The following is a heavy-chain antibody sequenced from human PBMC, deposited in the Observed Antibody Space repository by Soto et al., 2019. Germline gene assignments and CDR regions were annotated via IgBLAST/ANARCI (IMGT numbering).Heavy chain of an antibody. CDR3: ARPGLRHGMDV. Sequence: QVQLVESGGGVVQPGRSLRLSCAASGFIFSSYAMHWVRQAPGKGLEWVAVISYDGSNKYYADSVKGRFTISRDNSKNTLYLQMNSLRAEDTAVYYFARPGLRHGMDVWGQGTTVTVSS. CDR2: ISYDGSNK. J-gene: IGHJ6*02. D-gene: IGHD5-12*01. V-gene: IGHV3-30-3*01. CDR1: GFIFSSYA.